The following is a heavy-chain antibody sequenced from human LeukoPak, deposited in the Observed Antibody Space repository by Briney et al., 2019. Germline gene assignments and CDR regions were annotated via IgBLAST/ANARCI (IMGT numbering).Heavy chain of an antibody. CDR3: AGSGTYYVMSDF. J-gene: IGHJ4*02. Sequence: GGSLRLSCAASGFTFSSYWMHWVRQVPGKGLVWVSRINGDGSGTSYAGSVKGRFTISRDNAKNTVYLQMNGLRADDTAVYYCAGSGTYYVMSDFWGQGTLVTVSS. CDR2: INGDGSGT. V-gene: IGHV3-74*01. D-gene: IGHD1-26*01. CDR1: GFTFSSYW.